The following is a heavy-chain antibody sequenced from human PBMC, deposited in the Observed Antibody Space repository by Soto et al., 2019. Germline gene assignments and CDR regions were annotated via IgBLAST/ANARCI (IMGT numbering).Heavy chain of an antibody. CDR2: IYYSGRT. Sequence: SETLSLTCTVSGGSISSHYWTWIRQPPGKGLEWIGYIYYSGRTNYNPSLKSRVTISVDTSKNQFSLKMTSVTAADTAVYYCARDSGSSYYCYYGMDVWGQGTTVTVSS. CDR1: GGSISSHY. J-gene: IGHJ6*02. CDR3: ARDSGSSYYCYYGMDV. D-gene: IGHD1-26*01. V-gene: IGHV4-59*11.